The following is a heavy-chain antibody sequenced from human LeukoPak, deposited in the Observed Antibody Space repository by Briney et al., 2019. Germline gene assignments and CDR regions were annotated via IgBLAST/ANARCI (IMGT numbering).Heavy chain of an antibody. CDR1: GFTFDDYG. D-gene: IGHD6-19*01. CDR3: ARSYSSGWYEGAFDI. V-gene: IGHV3-20*04. CDR2: INWNGGST. Sequence: GGSLRLSCAASGFTFDDYGMSWVRQAPGKGLEWVSGINWNGGSTGYADSVKGRFTISRDNAKNSLYLQMNSLRAEDTAVYYCARSYSSGWYEGAFDIWGQGTMVTVSS. J-gene: IGHJ3*02.